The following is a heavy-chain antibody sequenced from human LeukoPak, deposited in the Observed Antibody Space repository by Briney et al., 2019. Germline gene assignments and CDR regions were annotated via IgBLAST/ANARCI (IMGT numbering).Heavy chain of an antibody. J-gene: IGHJ3*02. CDR3: ARTIAAAGQDAFDI. V-gene: IGHV4-34*01. Sequence: PSETLSLTCAVYGGSFSGYYWSWIRQPPGKGLEWIGEINHSGSTNYNPSLKSRVTISVDTSKNQFSLKLSSVTAADTAVYYCARTIAAAGQDAFDIWGQGTMVTVSS. D-gene: IGHD6-13*01. CDR2: INHSGST. CDR1: GGSFSGYY.